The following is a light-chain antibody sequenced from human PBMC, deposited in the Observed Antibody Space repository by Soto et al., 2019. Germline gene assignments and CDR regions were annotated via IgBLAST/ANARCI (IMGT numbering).Light chain of an antibody. Sequence: DIQMTQSPSTLSASVGDRVTITCRARQSISSWLAWYQQKPGKAPKLLIYKESSLESGVPSRFSGSGSGTEFTLTISSLQPDDFATYYCQQYNSYSRTFGQGTKVEIK. V-gene: IGKV1-5*03. J-gene: IGKJ1*01. CDR3: QQYNSYSRT. CDR2: KES. CDR1: QSISSW.